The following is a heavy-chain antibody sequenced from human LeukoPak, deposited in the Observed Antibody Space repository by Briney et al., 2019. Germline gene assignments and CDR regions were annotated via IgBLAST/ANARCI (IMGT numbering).Heavy chain of an antibody. J-gene: IGHJ4*02. CDR2: IKSKTDGGTT. Sequence: GGSLRLSCAASRFTFSDAWMSWVRQAPGKGLEWVGRIKSKTDGGTTDYAAPVKGRFTISRDDSKNTLYLQMNSLKTEDTAVYYCTIQYYYDSSGYWGGDYWGQGTLVTVSS. V-gene: IGHV3-15*01. D-gene: IGHD3-22*01. CDR1: RFTFSDAW. CDR3: TIQYYYDSSGYWGGDY.